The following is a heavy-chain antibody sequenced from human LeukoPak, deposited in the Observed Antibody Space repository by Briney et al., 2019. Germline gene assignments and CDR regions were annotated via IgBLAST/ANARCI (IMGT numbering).Heavy chain of an antibody. CDR2: INHSGST. V-gene: IGHV4-34*01. Sequence: SETLSLTCAVYGGSFSGYYWSWLRQPPGKGLEWIGEINHSGSTNYNPSLKSRVTISVDTSKKQFSLKLSSVPAADTAVYYCARGRYKYPFDYWGQGTLVTVSS. D-gene: IGHD3-16*02. CDR1: GGSFSGYY. J-gene: IGHJ4*02. CDR3: ARGRYKYPFDY.